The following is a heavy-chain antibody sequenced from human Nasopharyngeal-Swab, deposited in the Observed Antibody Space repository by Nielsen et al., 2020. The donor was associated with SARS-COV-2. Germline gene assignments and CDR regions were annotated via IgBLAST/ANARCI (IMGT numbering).Heavy chain of an antibody. CDR3: ARHGLRSTIFGVVISLFSGFDY. CDR2: IYYSGST. V-gene: IGHV4-39*01. D-gene: IGHD3-3*01. J-gene: IGHJ4*02. Sequence: SETLSLTCTVSGGSISSSSYYWCWIRQPPGKGLEWIGSIYYSGSTYYNPSLKSRVTISVDTSKNQFSLKLSSVTAADTAVYYCARHGLRSTIFGVVISLFSGFDYWGQGTLVTVSS. CDR1: GGSISSSSYY.